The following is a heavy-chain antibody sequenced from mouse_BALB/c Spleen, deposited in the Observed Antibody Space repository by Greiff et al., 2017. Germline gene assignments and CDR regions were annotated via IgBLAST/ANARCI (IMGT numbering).Heavy chain of an antibody. CDR2: ISSGSSTI. CDR3: AREGRPAWFAY. V-gene: IGHV5-17*02. Sequence: EVKLVESGGGLVQPGGSRKLSCAASGFTFSSFGMHWVRQAPEKGLEWVAYISSGSSTIYYADTVKGRFTISRDNPKNTLFLQMTSLRSEDTAMYYCAREGRPAWFAYWGQGTLVTVSA. J-gene: IGHJ3*01. CDR1: GFTFSSFG.